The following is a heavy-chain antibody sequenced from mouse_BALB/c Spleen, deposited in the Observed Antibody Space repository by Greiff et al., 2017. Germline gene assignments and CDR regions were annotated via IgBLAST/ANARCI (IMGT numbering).Heavy chain of an antibody. CDR2: IWSGGST. CDR1: GFSLTSYG. V-gene: IGHV2-2*02. Sequence: QVQLKESGPGLVQPSQSLSITCTVSGFSLTSYGVHWVRQSPGKGLEWLGVIWSGGSTDYNAAFISRLSISKDNSKSQVFFKMNSLQANDTAIYYCARTYYGKKGYAMDYWGQGTSVTVSS. J-gene: IGHJ4*01. D-gene: IGHD2-10*01. CDR3: ARTYYGKKGYAMDY.